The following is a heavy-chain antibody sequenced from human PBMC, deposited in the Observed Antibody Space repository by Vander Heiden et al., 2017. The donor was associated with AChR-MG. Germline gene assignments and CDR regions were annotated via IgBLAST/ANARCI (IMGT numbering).Heavy chain of an antibody. J-gene: IGHJ3*02. Sequence: EVQLVQSGAAVKKPGASLKISWTGSGYSFTSYWMGLVRQMPGKGLEWMGIIYPGDSDTRYSPSFQGQVTISADKSISTAYLQWSSLKASDTAMYYCARPQYSGTAFDIWGQGTMVTVSS. V-gene: IGHV5-51*01. D-gene: IGHD3-10*01. CDR1: GYSFTSYW. CDR3: ARPQYSGTAFDI. CDR2: IYPGDSDT.